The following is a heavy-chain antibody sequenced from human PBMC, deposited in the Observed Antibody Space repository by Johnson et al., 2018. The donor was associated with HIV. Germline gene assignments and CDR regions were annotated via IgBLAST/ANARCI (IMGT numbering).Heavy chain of an antibody. CDR2: ISYDGSNK. D-gene: IGHD1-26*01. CDR3: AGVMGATKVMGAFDI. J-gene: IGHJ3*02. V-gene: IGHV3-30*19. Sequence: QVQLVESGGGVVQPGRSLRLSCAASGFTFSSYGMHWVRQAPGKGLEWVAVISYDGSNKYYADSVKGRFTISRDNSKNTLSLQMNSRRAEDTAVYYCAGVMGATKVMGAFDIWGQGTMVTVSA. CDR1: GFTFSSYG.